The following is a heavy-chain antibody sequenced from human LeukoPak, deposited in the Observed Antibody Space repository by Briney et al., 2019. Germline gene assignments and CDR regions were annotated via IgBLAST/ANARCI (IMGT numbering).Heavy chain of an antibody. Sequence: ASVKVSCKASGYTFTGYYMHWVRQAPGQGPEWMGWMNPNSGDTGYAQNFQGRVTMTRDTSINTAYMELSSLRSEDTAVYYCARTPRNGYIEGYWGQGTLVTVSS. CDR3: ARTPRNGYIEGY. CDR1: GYTFTGYY. J-gene: IGHJ4*02. V-gene: IGHV1-8*02. D-gene: IGHD5-24*01. CDR2: MNPNSGDT.